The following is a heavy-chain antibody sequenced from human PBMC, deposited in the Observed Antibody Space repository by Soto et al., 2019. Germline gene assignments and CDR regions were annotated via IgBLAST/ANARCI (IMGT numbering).Heavy chain of an antibody. V-gene: IGHV3-23*01. J-gene: IGHJ4*02. D-gene: IGHD5-12*01. CDR3: AKDPRNSGYDYYFDY. CDR1: GFTFSSYA. Sequence: GGSLRLSCAASGFTFSSYAMSWVRQAPGKGLEWVSAISGSGGSTYYADSVKGRFTISRDNSKNTLYLQMNSLRAEDTTVYYCAKDPRNSGYDYYFDYWGQGTLVTVSS. CDR2: ISGSGGST.